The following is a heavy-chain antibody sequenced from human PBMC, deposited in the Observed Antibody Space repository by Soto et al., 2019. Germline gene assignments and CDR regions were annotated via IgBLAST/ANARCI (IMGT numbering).Heavy chain of an antibody. D-gene: IGHD3-10*01. V-gene: IGHV3-15*07. CDR2: IKSKTDGGTT. CDR3: TTADYYGSGSYYQRAYYYGMDV. Sequence: GGSLRLSCAASGFTFSNAWMNWVRQAPGKGLEWVGRIKSKTDGGTTDYAAPVKGRFTISRDDSKNTLYLQMNSLKTEDTAVYYYTTADYYGSGSYYQRAYYYGMDVWGQGTTVTVSS. CDR1: GFTFSNAW. J-gene: IGHJ6*02.